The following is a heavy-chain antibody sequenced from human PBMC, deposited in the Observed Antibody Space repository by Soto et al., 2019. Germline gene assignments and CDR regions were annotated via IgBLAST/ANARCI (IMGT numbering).Heavy chain of an antibody. Sequence: QVQLVESGGGGVQPGMSLRLSCAASGFTFSNYGMHWVRQASGKGLEWVAVIWYDGSNKYYADSVKGRFTISRDNSKNTLYLQMNTLRAEDTAVYYCARHKGGDPYYFDYWGQGTLVTVSS. D-gene: IGHD4-17*01. CDR3: ARHKGGDPYYFDY. V-gene: IGHV3-33*01. J-gene: IGHJ4*02. CDR1: GFTFSNYG. CDR2: IWYDGSNK.